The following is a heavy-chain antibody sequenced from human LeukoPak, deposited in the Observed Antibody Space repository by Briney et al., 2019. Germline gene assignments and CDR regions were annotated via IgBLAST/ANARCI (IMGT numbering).Heavy chain of an antibody. CDR1: GFTFSSYA. D-gene: IGHD2-2*01. CDR3: AKESRPPAATHRINWFDP. J-gene: IGHJ5*02. Sequence: GGSLRLSCAASGFTFSSYAMSWVRQAPGKGLEWVSAISSSGGSTYYADSVKGRFTISRDNSKNTLYLQMNSLRAEDTAVYYCAKESRPPAATHRINWFDPWGQGTLVTVSS. CDR2: ISSSGGST. V-gene: IGHV3-23*01.